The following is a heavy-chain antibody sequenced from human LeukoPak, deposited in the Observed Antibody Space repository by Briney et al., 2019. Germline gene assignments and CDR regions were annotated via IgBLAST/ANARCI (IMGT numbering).Heavy chain of an antibody. CDR3: AKDVYGSGNHPLVDY. Sequence: GGSLRLSCAASGFNFDDYGMSWVRQAPGKGLEWVSAISGSGGSTYYADSVKGRFTISRDNSKNTLYLQMNSLRAEDTAVYYCAKDVYGSGNHPLVDYWGQGTLVTVSS. J-gene: IGHJ4*02. CDR1: GFNFDDYG. V-gene: IGHV3-23*01. D-gene: IGHD3-10*01. CDR2: ISGSGGST.